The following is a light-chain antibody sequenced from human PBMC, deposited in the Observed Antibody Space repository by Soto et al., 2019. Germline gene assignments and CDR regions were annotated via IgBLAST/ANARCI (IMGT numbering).Light chain of an antibody. CDR2: GAS. V-gene: IGKV3-20*01. CDR3: QHCDSSRLT. CDR1: QSVSSGY. J-gene: IGKJ4*01. Sequence: EIVLTQSPGTLSLSPGERATLSCRASQSVSSGYLAWYQQKRGQAPRLLIYGASSRATGIPDRFSGGASGTDFTLTISRLEPEDFAVYFCQHCDSSRLTFGGGTKVDIK.